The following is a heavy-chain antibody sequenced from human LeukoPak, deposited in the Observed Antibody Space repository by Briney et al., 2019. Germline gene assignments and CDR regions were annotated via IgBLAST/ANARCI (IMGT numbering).Heavy chain of an antibody. CDR1: GGSISSGGYY. Sequence: SETLSLTCTVSGGSISSGGYYWSWIRQHPGKGLEWLGYIYYSGSTYYNPSLKSRVTISVDTSKNQFSLKLSSVTAADTAVYYCARTIVVVPAAMTGVGGYFDYWGQGTLVTVSS. D-gene: IGHD2-2*01. V-gene: IGHV4-31*03. CDR2: IYYSGST. J-gene: IGHJ4*02. CDR3: ARTIVVVPAAMTGVGGYFDY.